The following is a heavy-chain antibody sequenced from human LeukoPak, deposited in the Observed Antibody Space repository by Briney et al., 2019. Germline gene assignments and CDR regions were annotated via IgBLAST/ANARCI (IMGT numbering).Heavy chain of an antibody. V-gene: IGHV5-51*01. Sequence: GESLKISCKGSGYSFTNYWIGWVRQMPGKGLEWMGIIYPGDFDTTYSPSFQGQVTISADKSISTAYLQWSSLKAPDTAMYYCARKAADGGSWFDPWGQGTLVTVSS. CDR3: ARKAADGGSWFDP. CDR2: IYPGDFDT. CDR1: GYSFTNYW. D-gene: IGHD6-13*01. J-gene: IGHJ5*02.